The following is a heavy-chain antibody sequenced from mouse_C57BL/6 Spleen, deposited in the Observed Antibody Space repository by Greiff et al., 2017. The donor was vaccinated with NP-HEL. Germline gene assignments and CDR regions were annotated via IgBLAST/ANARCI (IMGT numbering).Heavy chain of an antibody. D-gene: IGHD2-2*01. CDR1: GYSFTDYN. CDR2: INPNYGTT. J-gene: IGHJ2*01. Sequence: EVKLVESGPELVKPGASVKISCKASGYSFTDYNMNWVKQSNGKSLEWIGVINPNYGTTSYNQKFKGKATLTVDQSSSTAYMQLNSLTSEDSAVYYCARSDGYAYYFDYWGQGTTLTVSS. V-gene: IGHV1-39*01. CDR3: ARSDGYAYYFDY.